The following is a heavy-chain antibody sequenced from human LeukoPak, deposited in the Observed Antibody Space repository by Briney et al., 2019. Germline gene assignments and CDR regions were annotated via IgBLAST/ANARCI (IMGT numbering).Heavy chain of an antibody. V-gene: IGHV3-23*01. D-gene: IGHD3-22*01. J-gene: IGHJ4*02. CDR2: ISGSGGST. CDR1: GFTFSSYA. CDR3: VRDRGAYFYDTGY. Sequence: TGGSLRLSCAASGFTFSSYAMSWVRQAPGKGLEWVSAISGSGGSTYYADSVKGRFTISRDNSKNTLYLQMNSLRVEDTAVYYCVRDRGAYFYDTGYWGQGILVTVSS.